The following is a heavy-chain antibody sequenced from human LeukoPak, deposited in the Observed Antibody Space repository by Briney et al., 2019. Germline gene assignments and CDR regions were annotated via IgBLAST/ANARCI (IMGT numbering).Heavy chain of an antibody. CDR3: ARHKRSNYADLDY. D-gene: IGHD4-11*01. V-gene: IGHV4-39*01. Sequence: PSETLSLTCTVSGGSISSSSYYWGWIRQPPGKGLEWIGSIYYSGSTYYNPSLKSRVTISVDTSKNQFSLKLSSVTAADTAVYYCARHKRSNYADLDYWGQGTLVTVSS. CDR1: GGSISSSSYY. J-gene: IGHJ4*02. CDR2: IYYSGST.